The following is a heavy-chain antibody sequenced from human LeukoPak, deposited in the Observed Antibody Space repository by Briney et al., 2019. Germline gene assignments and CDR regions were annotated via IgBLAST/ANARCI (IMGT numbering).Heavy chain of an antibody. J-gene: IGHJ5*02. Sequence: PGGSLRLSCAASGFTFSSYWMSWVRQAPGRGREWVANIKQDGSEKYYVDSMKGRFTISRDNAKSSLFLQMNSLRAEDTAVYYCSGYNWFDPWGQGTLVTVSS. CDR3: SGYNWFDP. CDR1: GFTFSSYW. V-gene: IGHV3-7*01. D-gene: IGHD3-22*01. CDR2: IKQDGSEK.